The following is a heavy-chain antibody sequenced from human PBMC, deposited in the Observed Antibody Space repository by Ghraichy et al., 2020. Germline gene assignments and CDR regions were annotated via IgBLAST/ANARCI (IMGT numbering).Heavy chain of an antibody. J-gene: IGHJ4*02. V-gene: IGHV3-7*01. Sequence: GESLNISCAASGFTFSGYWMSWVRQAPGKGLEWVANIKKDGSETYYVDSVKGRFTISRDNAKNSLYLQMNSLRAEDTAVYYCARDIGSGWYFDYWGQGTLVTVSS. CDR1: GFTFSGYW. D-gene: IGHD6-19*01. CDR2: IKKDGSET. CDR3: ARDIGSGWYFDY.